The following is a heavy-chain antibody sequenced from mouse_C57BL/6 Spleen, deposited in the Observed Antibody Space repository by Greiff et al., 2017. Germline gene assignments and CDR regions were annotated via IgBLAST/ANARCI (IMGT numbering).Heavy chain of an antibody. J-gene: IGHJ4*01. CDR2: ISSGGSYT. D-gene: IGHD1-1*01. Sequence: EVMLVESGGDLVKPGGSLKLSCAASGFTFSSYGMSWVRQTPDKRLEWVATISSGGSYTYYPDSVKGRFTISRDNAKNTLYLQMSSLKSEDTAMYYSASSYDRGRLYAMDYWGQGTTVTVSS. CDR1: GFTFSSYG. V-gene: IGHV5-6*01. CDR3: ASSYDRGRLYAMDY.